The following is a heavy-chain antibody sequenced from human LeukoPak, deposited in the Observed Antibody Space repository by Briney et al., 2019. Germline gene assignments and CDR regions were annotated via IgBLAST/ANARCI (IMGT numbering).Heavy chain of an antibody. J-gene: IGHJ6*03. CDR3: AKGYGWEASYYYYYMDV. D-gene: IGHD1-26*01. Sequence: PGGSLRLSCAASGFTFSSYGMHWVRQAPGKGLEWVAFIRYDGSNKYYADSVKGRFTISRDNSKNTLYLQMNRLRAEDTAVYCAKGYGWEASYYYYYMDVWGKGTTVTISS. CDR2: IRYDGSNK. CDR1: GFTFSSYG. V-gene: IGHV3-30*02.